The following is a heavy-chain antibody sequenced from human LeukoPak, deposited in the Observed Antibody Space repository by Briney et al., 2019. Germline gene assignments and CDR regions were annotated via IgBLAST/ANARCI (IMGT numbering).Heavy chain of an antibody. CDR1: GFTFSSYS. CDR2: ISSSSSYI. Sequence: PGGSLRLSCAASGFTFSSYSMNWVRQAPGKGLEWVSSISSSSSYIYYADSVKGRFTISRDNAKNSLYLQMNSLRAEDTAVYYCARGGYCIGGSCYNYWGQGTLVTVSS. J-gene: IGHJ4*02. D-gene: IGHD2-15*01. V-gene: IGHV3-21*01. CDR3: ARGGYCIGGSCYNY.